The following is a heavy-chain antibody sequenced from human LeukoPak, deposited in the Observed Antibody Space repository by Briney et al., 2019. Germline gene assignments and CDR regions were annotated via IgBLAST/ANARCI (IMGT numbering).Heavy chain of an antibody. J-gene: IGHJ5*02. CDR1: GFTFSSYA. CDR2: ISGSGGST. Sequence: GGSLRLSCAASGFTFSSYAMSWVCQAPGKGLEWVSAISGSGGSTYYADSVKGRFTISRDNSKNTLYLQMNSLRAEDTAVYYCAKVSITMVRGVINWFDPWGQGTLVTVSS. V-gene: IGHV3-23*01. CDR3: AKVSITMVRGVINWFDP. D-gene: IGHD3-10*01.